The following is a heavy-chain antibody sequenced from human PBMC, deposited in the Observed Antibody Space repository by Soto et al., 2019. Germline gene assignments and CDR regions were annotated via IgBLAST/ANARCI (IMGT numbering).Heavy chain of an antibody. J-gene: IGHJ4*02. Sequence: QVQLVQSGAEVKKPGSSVKVSCKASVVTFSSETISWVRQAPVQGLEWVGGIIPLFGTANYAQKFQGRVTITAEESTSTLYIELSSLRSDDTAVYYCATDLVDNPASTFDYWGQGTLVTVSS. V-gene: IGHV1-69*01. CDR3: ATDLVDNPASTFDY. D-gene: IGHD5-12*01. CDR2: IIPLFGTA. CDR1: VVTFSSET.